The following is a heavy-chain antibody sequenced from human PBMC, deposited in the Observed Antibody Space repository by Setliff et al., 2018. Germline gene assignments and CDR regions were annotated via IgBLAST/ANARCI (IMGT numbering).Heavy chain of an antibody. J-gene: IGHJ4*02. CDR2: IKSKTVGGTI. CDR3: TAPSRERYSSSLTEY. Sequence: KTGGSLRLSCAASGFTFKNAWMNWVRQVPGKGLEWVGRIKSKTVGGTIDYAEPVKGRFTISRDDSKNTLYLQMNSLKTDDTAVYYCTAPSRERYSSSLTEYWGQGTLVTVSS. D-gene: IGHD2-2*01. V-gene: IGHV3-15*07. CDR1: GFTFKNAW.